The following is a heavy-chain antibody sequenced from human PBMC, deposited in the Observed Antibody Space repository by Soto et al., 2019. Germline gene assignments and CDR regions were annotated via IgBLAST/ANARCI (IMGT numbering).Heavy chain of an antibody. V-gene: IGHV3-7*02. CDR3: AHISTSSDPGMDV. J-gene: IGHJ6*02. D-gene: IGHD2-2*01. Sequence: EVQLVESGGGLVQPGGSLRLSCAASEFIFSNYWMSWVRQAPGKGLEWVANIKQDGSEKYYVDSVKGRFTISRDKAKNSLYLQMNSLRAEDTAVYYCAHISTSSDPGMDVWGQGTTVTVSS. CDR1: EFIFSNYW. CDR2: IKQDGSEK.